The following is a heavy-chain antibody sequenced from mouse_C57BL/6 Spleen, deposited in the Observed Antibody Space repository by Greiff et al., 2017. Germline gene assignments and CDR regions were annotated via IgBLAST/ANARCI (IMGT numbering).Heavy chain of an antibody. CDR1: GYAFSSYW. CDR3: ARWEFITTVGYAMDY. J-gene: IGHJ4*01. V-gene: IGHV1-80*01. Sequence: QVQLKQSGAELVKPGASVKISCKASGYAFSSYWMNWVKQRPGKGLEWIGQIYPGDGDTNYNGKFKGKATLTADKSSSTAYMQLSSLTSEDSAVYFCARWEFITTVGYAMDYWGQGASVTVAS. CDR2: IYPGDGDT. D-gene: IGHD1-1*01.